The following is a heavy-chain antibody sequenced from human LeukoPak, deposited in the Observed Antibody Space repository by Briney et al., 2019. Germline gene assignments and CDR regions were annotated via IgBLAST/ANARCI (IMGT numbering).Heavy chain of an antibody. V-gene: IGHV4-34*01. Sequence: GSLRLSCAASGFTFNNCDIHWVRQAPGKGLEWIGEINHSGSTNYNPSLKSRVTISVDTSKNQFSLKLSSVTAADTAVYYCARRVRILWFGDHFDYWGQGTLVTVSS. CDR3: ARRVRILWFGDHFDY. J-gene: IGHJ4*02. D-gene: IGHD3-10*01. CDR2: INHSGST. CDR1: GFTFNNCD.